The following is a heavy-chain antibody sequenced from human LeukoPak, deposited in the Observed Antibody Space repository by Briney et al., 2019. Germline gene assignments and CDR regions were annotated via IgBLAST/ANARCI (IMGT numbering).Heavy chain of an antibody. CDR3: AKDLLPSTTWDAFDI. Sequence: GRSLRLSCAASGFTFDDYAMHWVRQAPGKGLEWVSGISWNSGSIGYADSVKGRLTISRDNAKNSLYLQMNSLRAEDTALYYCAKDLLPSTTWDAFDIWGQGTMVTVSS. CDR1: GFTFDDYA. J-gene: IGHJ3*02. V-gene: IGHV3-9*01. D-gene: IGHD4-17*01. CDR2: ISWNSGSI.